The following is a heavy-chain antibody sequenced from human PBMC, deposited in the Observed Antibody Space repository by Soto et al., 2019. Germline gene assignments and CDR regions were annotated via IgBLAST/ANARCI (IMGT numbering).Heavy chain of an antibody. CDR2: TYYRSKWYN. CDR3: ARDLAYYDFWSGYIDAFDI. J-gene: IGHJ3*02. CDR1: GDSVSSNSAA. V-gene: IGHV6-1*01. D-gene: IGHD3-3*01. Sequence: SQTLSLTCAISGDSVSSNSAAWNWIRQSPSRGLEWLGRTYYRSKWYNDYAVSVKSRITINPDTSKNQFSLQLNSVTPEDTAVYYCARDLAYYDFWSGYIDAFDIWGQGTMVTVSS.